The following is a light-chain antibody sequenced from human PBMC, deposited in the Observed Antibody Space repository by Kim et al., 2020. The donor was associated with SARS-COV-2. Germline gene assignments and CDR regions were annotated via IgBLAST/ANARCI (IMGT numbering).Light chain of an antibody. CDR2: AAS. CDR1: QSISSY. Sequence: DIQMTQSPSSLSASVGDRVTITCRASQSISSYLNWYQQKPGKAPKLLIYAASSLQSGVPSRFSGSGSGTDFTLTIISLQPEDFATYYCQQSYSTPPEYTFGQGTKLEI. CDR3: QQSYSTPPEYT. J-gene: IGKJ2*01. V-gene: IGKV1-39*01.